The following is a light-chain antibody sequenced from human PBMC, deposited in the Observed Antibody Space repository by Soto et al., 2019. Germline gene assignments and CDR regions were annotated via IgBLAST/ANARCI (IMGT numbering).Light chain of an antibody. CDR2: GNS. J-gene: IGLJ2*01. Sequence: QSALTQPPSVSGAPGQRVTISCTGSSSNIGAGYDVQWYQQLPGAAPKLLIFGNSNRPSGVPDRFSGSRSGTSASLAITGLQAEDEADYFCPSYDSSLSVSVIFGGGTKVTVL. V-gene: IGLV1-40*01. CDR3: PSYDSSLSVSVI. CDR1: SSNIGAGYD.